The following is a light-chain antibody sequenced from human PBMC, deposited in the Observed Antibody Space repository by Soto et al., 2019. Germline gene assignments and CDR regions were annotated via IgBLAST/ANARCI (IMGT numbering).Light chain of an antibody. CDR2: KAS. CDR1: QSISSW. Sequence: DIQMTQSPSTLSASVGDRVTITCRASQSISSWLAWYQQKPGKAPKLLIYKASSLESGVPSRFSGSGSGTEFTLTISSLQPDDFSTYYCQQYISVSLLTFGGGTKVDI. CDR3: QQYISVSLLT. V-gene: IGKV1-5*03. J-gene: IGKJ4*01.